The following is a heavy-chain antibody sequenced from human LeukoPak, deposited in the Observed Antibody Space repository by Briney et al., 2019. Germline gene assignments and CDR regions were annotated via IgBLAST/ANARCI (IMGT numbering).Heavy chain of an antibody. Sequence: GGSLRLSCAASGFTFSSCWMTWVRQAPGKGLEWVANIKVDGSEKNYVDSVKGRFTVSRDNAKNSLYLQMNSLRAEDTAVYYCARIQLYYYYYGLDVWGQGTTVTVSS. CDR3: ARIQLYYYYYGLDV. V-gene: IGHV3-7*03. J-gene: IGHJ6*02. CDR1: GFTFSSCW. D-gene: IGHD5-18*01. CDR2: IKVDGSEK.